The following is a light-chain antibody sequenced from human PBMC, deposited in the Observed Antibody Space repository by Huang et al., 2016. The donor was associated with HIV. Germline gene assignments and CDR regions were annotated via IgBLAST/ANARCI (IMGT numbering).Light chain of an antibody. Sequence: DIVMTQTPLSLSVTPGQPASISCKSSQSLLHSGGKTYLFWYLQKPGQSPQLLICEVSNRFAGVPDRFSGSGSGTDFTLKISRVEAEDVGVYYCMQSIQLPPTFGPGTTVDIK. CDR1: QSLLHSGGKTY. CDR2: EVS. J-gene: IGKJ3*01. V-gene: IGKV2D-29*02. CDR3: MQSIQLPPT.